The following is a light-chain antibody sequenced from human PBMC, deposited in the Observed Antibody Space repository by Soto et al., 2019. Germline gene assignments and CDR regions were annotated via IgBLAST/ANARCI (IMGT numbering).Light chain of an antibody. Sequence: QSALTQPASVSGSPGQSITISCTGTSSDVGSYNLVSWYQQHPGKAPKLMIYEGSKRPSGVSNRFSGSKPGNTASLTISGLQAEDEADYYCCSYADSSTWVFGGGTKLTVL. V-gene: IGLV2-23*01. J-gene: IGLJ3*02. CDR2: EGS. CDR1: SSDVGSYNL. CDR3: CSYADSSTWV.